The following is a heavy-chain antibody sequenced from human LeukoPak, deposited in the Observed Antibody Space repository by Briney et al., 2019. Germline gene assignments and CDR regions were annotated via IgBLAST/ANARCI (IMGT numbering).Heavy chain of an antibody. J-gene: IGHJ4*02. CDR2: ISSDSTYI. D-gene: IGHD1-20*01. Sequence: NPGGSLRLSCAASGFTFTSYSSTWVRQAPGKGLEWVSSISSDSTYIYYADSVKSRFTISRDNAKNLLYLQMNSQRAEDTAVYYCARAITGQLPNFDSWGQGTLVTVSS. CDR3: ARAITGQLPNFDS. CDR1: GFTFTSYS. V-gene: IGHV3-21*01.